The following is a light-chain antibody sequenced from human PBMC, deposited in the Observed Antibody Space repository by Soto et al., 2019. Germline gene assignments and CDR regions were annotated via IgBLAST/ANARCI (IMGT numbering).Light chain of an antibody. V-gene: IGKV3-20*01. J-gene: IGKJ3*01. CDR3: QQYGSSFT. Sequence: EIVLTQSPGTLSLSPGERATLSCRASQSVSSSYLAWYQQNPGQAPRLFIYGASSRATGIPDRFSGSGSGTDFTLTISRLEPEDFAVYYCQQYGSSFTFGPGTKVDIK. CDR2: GAS. CDR1: QSVSSSY.